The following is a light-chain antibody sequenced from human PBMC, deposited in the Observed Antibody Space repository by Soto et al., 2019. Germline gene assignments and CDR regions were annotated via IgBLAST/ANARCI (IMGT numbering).Light chain of an antibody. CDR1: SSDVGAYNY. V-gene: IGLV2-14*01. J-gene: IGLJ7*01. CDR2: QVS. CDR3: TSPGSTGV. Sequence: QSALTQPASVSGSPGQSITISCTGTSSDVGAYNYVSWYQQHPAKAPKLIIYQVSNRPSGVSNRFSDSKSGNTASLTISGGQAEDEPDYYCTSPGSTGVLGGGTQLHVL.